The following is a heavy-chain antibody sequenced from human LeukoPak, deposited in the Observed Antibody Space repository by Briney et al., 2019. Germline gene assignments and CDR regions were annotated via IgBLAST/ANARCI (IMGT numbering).Heavy chain of an antibody. CDR2: ISGSGGST. CDR1: GFTFSSYA. V-gene: IGHV3-23*01. Sequence: GGSLRLSCTASGFTFSSYAMSWVRQAPGKGLEWVSAISGSGGSTYYADSVKGRFTISRDNSKNTLYLQMNSLRAEDTAVYYCAKGTNYYGSGSYPDYWGQGTLVTVSS. D-gene: IGHD3-10*01. J-gene: IGHJ4*02. CDR3: AKGTNYYGSGSYPDY.